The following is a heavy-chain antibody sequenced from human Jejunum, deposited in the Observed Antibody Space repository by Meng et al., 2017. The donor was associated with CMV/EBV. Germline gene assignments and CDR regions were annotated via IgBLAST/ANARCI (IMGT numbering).Heavy chain of an antibody. Sequence: MTWIRQAPGKGLEWIAYIESTGNTFYHADSVKDRFTISRDNAKNSLSLQMSSLRAEDTAVYYCARDRNQVYGVVVPYYYYSYGMDVWGQGTTVTVSS. J-gene: IGHJ6*02. CDR3: ARDRNQVYGVVVPYYYYSYGMDV. V-gene: IGHV3-11*04. CDR2: IESTGNTF. D-gene: IGHD3-3*01.